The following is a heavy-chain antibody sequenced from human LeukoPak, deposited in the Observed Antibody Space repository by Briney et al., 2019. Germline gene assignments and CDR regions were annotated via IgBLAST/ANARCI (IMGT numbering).Heavy chain of an antibody. CDR3: ARDFRGSFFDY. D-gene: IGHD1-26*01. CDR1: GFTFSSYW. V-gene: IGHV3-7*04. CDR2: IKHDGGEK. J-gene: IGHJ4*03. Sequence: GGSLRLSCTASGFTFSSYWMNWVRQAPGRGLEWVASIKHDGGEKYYVDSVKGRFTISRDNAKNSLYLQMNSLRAEDTAVYYCARDFRGSFFDYWGQGTLVTVSS.